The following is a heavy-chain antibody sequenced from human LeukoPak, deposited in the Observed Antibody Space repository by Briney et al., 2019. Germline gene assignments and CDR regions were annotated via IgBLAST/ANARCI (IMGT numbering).Heavy chain of an antibody. CDR3: ARDLNQYSDGSGN. Sequence: GASVKVSCKASGYTFTDYYMHWVRQAPGQGLEWMGWINPKSSGTNYAQQFQGRVTMTRDTSISTAYMELSRLRSDDTAVYYCARDLNQYSDGSGNWGQGTLVTVSS. J-gene: IGHJ4*02. V-gene: IGHV1-2*02. CDR1: GYTFTDYY. CDR2: INPKSSGT. D-gene: IGHD4-11*01.